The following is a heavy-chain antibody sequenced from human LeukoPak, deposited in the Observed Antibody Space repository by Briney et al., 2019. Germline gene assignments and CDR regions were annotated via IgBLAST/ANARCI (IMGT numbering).Heavy chain of an antibody. CDR2: IYYSGST. CDR1: GGSISSYY. D-gene: IGHD3/OR15-3a*01. Sequence: PSETLSLTCTVSGGSISSYYWSWIRQPPGKGLEWIGYIYYSGSTNYNPSLKSRVTISVETSKNQFSLKLSSVTAADTAGYYCAKGPQIYRPLYGFLTGYHDGFEIWGQGTIVTVPS. V-gene: IGHV4-59*08. J-gene: IGHJ3*02. CDR3: AKGPQIYRPLYGFLTGYHDGFEI.